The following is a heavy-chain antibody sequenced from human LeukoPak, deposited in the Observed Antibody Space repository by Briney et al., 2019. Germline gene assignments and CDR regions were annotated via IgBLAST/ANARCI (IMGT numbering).Heavy chain of an antibody. CDR3: ATAIMIAGDAFDI. V-gene: IGHV1-24*01. D-gene: IGHD3-16*01. Sequence: ASVKVSCKVSGYTLTELSMHWVRQAPGKGREWMGGFDPEDGETIYAQKFQGRVTMTEDTSTDTAYMELSSLRSEDTAVYYCATAIMIAGDAFDIWGQGTMVTVSS. CDR2: FDPEDGET. J-gene: IGHJ3*02. CDR1: GYTLTELS.